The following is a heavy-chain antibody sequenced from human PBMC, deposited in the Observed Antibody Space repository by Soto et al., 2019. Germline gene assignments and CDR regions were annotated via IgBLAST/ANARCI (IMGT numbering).Heavy chain of an antibody. CDR3: ARGDYYDINGPFSDAFDV. Sequence: GESLKISCAASGFTFTTYWMSWVRQAPGKGLEWVANIKPDGSEKWYVDSVKGRFIISRDNAKNSLYLQMSSLKAGDTAVYYCARGDYYDINGPFSDAFDVWGQGTMVTVSS. CDR2: IKPDGSEK. V-gene: IGHV3-7*04. D-gene: IGHD3-22*01. CDR1: GFTFTTYW. J-gene: IGHJ3*01.